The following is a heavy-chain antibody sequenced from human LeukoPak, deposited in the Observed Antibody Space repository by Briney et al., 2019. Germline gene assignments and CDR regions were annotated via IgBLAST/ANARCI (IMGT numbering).Heavy chain of an antibody. Sequence: GGSLRLSCAASGFTFSSYSMNWVRQAPGKGLEWVSSISTGSSYIYYADSLKGRFTISRDNAENSLYLQMNSLRAEDTAVYYCARGVGASDYWGQGTLVPVSS. V-gene: IGHV3-21*01. J-gene: IGHJ4*02. D-gene: IGHD1-26*01. CDR3: ARGVGASDY. CDR1: GFTFSSYS. CDR2: ISTGSSYI.